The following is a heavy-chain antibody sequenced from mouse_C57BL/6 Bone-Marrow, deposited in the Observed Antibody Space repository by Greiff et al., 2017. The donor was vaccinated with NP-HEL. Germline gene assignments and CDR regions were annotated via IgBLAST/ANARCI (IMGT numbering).Heavy chain of an antibody. Sequence: VQLQQPGAELVRPGTSVKLSCKASGYTFTSYWMHWVKQRPGQGLEWIGVIDPSDSYTNYNQKFKGKATLTVDTSSSTAYMQLSSLTSEDSAVYYCAREFITTVFDYWGQGTTLTVSS. V-gene: IGHV1-59*01. CDR2: IDPSDSYT. CDR3: AREFITTVFDY. CDR1: GYTFTSYW. J-gene: IGHJ2*01. D-gene: IGHD1-1*01.